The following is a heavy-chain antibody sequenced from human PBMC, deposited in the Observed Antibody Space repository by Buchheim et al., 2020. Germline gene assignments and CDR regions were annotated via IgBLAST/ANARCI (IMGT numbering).Heavy chain of an antibody. CDR3: AKGLRYCTITTCYTLHTPFDY. D-gene: IGHD2-2*01. CDR2: ITGVGDNGGTT. V-gene: IGHV3-23*01. J-gene: IGHJ4*02. CDR1: GFTFSNYA. Sequence: EVQLSESRGVLVQPGGSLRLSCAASGFTFSNYAMNGVRQAPGKGLEWVSAITGVGDNGGTTYYADSVKGRFTISRDNSKKMLYLRMNSLRDEDTAVYYCAKGLRYCTITTCYTLHTPFDYWGQGTL.